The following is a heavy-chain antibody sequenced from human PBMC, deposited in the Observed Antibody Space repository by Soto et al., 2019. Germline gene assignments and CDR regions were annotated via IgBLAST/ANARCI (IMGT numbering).Heavy chain of an antibody. J-gene: IGHJ4*02. CDR2: ISYDGSNK. V-gene: IGHV3-30-3*01. Sequence: QVQLVESGGGVVQPGRSLRLSCAASGFTFSSYAMHWVRQAPGKGLEWVAVISYDGSNKYYADSVTGRFTISGDNSKTTRYLKMNSLRAEDTAVYYCARSTMVGGVISGFDYWGPGTLVTVSS. D-gene: IGHD3-10*01. CDR1: GFTFSSYA. CDR3: ARSTMVGGVISGFDY.